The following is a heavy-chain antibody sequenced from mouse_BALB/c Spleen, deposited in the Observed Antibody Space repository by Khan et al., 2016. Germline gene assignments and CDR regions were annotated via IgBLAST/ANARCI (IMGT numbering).Heavy chain of an antibody. V-gene: IGHV10-1*02. Sequence: EVQLVESGGGLVQPKGSLKLSCAASGFTFNTYAMNWVRQAPGKGLEWVARIRSKSNNYATYYADSVKDRFTISRDDSQSMLYLQMNNLKTEDAAMYYCVRAYSHGGFDYWGQGTTLTVSS. CDR3: VRAYSHGGFDY. J-gene: IGHJ2*01. D-gene: IGHD2-10*01. CDR2: IRSKSNNYAT. CDR1: GFTFNTYA.